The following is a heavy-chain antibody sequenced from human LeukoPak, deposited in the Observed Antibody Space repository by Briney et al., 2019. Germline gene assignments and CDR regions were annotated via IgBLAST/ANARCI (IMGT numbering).Heavy chain of an antibody. CDR2: IYYSGST. D-gene: IGHD3-10*01. CDR3: ARYYGSGGYFDY. CDR1: GGSISSYY. J-gene: IGHJ4*02. V-gene: IGHV4-39*07. Sequence: PSETLSLTCTVSGGSISSYYWSWIRQPPGKGLEWIGSIYYSGSTYYNPSLKSRVTISVDTSKNQFSLKLSSVTAADTAVYYCARYYGSGGYFDYWGQGTLVTVSS.